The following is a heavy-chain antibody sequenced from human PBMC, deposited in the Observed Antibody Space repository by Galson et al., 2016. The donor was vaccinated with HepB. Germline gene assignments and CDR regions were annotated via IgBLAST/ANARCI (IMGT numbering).Heavy chain of an antibody. CDR1: GVTFSSYT. Sequence: SVKVSCKASGVTFSSYTISWVRQAPGQGLEWMGRIIPVLGITNYAQKFQGRVTITADKSTSTAYMELSGLRSEDTAVYYCARVTYYEFWSEERGGYMDVWGQGARVTVSS. D-gene: IGHD3-3*01. CDR3: ARVTYYEFWSEERGGYMDV. V-gene: IGHV1-69*02. J-gene: IGHJ4*02. CDR2: IIPVLGIT.